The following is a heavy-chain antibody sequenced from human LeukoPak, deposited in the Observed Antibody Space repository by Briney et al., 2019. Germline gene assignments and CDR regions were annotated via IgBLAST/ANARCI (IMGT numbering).Heavy chain of an antibody. V-gene: IGHV3-33*06. CDR2: IWYDGSNK. D-gene: IGHD6-13*01. CDR3: AKGGIAAAGTSFYFDY. Sequence: GRSLRLSCAASGFTFSSYGMHWVRQAPGKGLEWVAVIWYDGSNKYYADSVKGRFTISRDNSKNTLYLQMNSLRAEDTAVYYCAKGGIAAAGTSFYFDYWGQGTLVTVSS. CDR1: GFTFSSYG. J-gene: IGHJ4*02.